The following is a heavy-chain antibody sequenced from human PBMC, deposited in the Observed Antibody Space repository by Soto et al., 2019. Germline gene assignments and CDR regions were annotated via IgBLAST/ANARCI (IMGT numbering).Heavy chain of an antibody. CDR2: VYTSGTT. V-gene: IGHV4-4*07. CDR1: GDSINSYW. D-gene: IGHD1-26*01. Sequence: QVQLQESGPGLVKPSETLSLTCTVSGDSINSYWWSWIRQSAGKGLEWIGRVYTSGTTNYNPSLNSRVTMSVDTTRNQFSLKLSSVTAADTAIYYCAREGSGSFYVDYWGQGTLVTVSS. J-gene: IGHJ4*02. CDR3: AREGSGSFYVDY.